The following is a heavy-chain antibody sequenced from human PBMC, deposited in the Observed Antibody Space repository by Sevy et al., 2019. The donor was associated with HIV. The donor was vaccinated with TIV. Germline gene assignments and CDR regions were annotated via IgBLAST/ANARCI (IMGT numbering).Heavy chain of an antibody. D-gene: IGHD3-10*01. CDR3: AKRIYGAGSYHFDY. Sequence: GGSLRLSCAASGFTFSSYAMSWVRQAPGKGLEWVPVISGSGGSTYYADSVKGRFIISRDNSKNTLCLQMNSLRAEDTAVYYCAKRIYGAGSYHFDYWGQGTLVTVSS. CDR2: ISGSGGST. J-gene: IGHJ4*02. CDR1: GFTFSSYA. V-gene: IGHV3-23*01.